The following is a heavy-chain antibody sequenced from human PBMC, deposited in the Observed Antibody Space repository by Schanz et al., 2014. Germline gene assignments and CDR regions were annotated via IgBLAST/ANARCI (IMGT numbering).Heavy chain of an antibody. J-gene: IGHJ6*02. CDR1: GFTFSSYG. V-gene: IGHV3-33*01. D-gene: IGHD2-21*02. CDR2: IWYDGSNK. Sequence: QVQLVESGGGVVQPGGSLRLSCAASGFTFSSYGMHWVRQAPGRGLEWVALIWYDGSNKYYAESVKGRFTISRDNPKNTLYLRMNSLRAEDTAVYYCARDMTAMGESGFYYYGMDVWGQGTTATVSS. CDR3: ARDMTAMGESGFYYYGMDV.